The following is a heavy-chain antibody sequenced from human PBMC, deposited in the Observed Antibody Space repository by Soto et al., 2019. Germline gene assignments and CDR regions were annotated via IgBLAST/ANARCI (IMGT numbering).Heavy chain of an antibody. J-gene: IGHJ4*02. CDR3: ARDPVDSGYSSSWPRH. CDR2: IWYDGSNK. D-gene: IGHD6-13*01. V-gene: IGHV3-33*01. Sequence: SLRLSCAASGFTFSSYGMHWVRQAPGKGLEWVAVIWYDGSNKYYADSVKGRFTISRDNSKNTLYLQMNSLRAEDTAVYYCARDPVDSGYSSSWPRHWGQGTLVTVSS. CDR1: GFTFSSYG.